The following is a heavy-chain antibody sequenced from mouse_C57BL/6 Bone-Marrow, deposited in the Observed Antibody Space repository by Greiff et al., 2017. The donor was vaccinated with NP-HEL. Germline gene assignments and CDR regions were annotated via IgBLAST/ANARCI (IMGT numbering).Heavy chain of an antibody. CDR1: GYTFTSYD. Sequence: VMLVESGPELVKPGASVKLSCKASGYTFTSYDINWVKQRPGQGLEWIGWIYPRDGSTKYNEKFKGKATLTVDTSSSTAYMELHSLTSEDSAVYFCARGDSSGYLAYWGQGTLVTVSA. J-gene: IGHJ3*01. CDR3: ARGDSSGYLAY. V-gene: IGHV1-85*01. D-gene: IGHD3-2*02. CDR2: IYPRDGST.